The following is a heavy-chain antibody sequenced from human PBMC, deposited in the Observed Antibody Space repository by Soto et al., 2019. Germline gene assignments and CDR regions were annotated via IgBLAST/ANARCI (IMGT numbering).Heavy chain of an antibody. CDR3: AKDYGDWTGLYYSGMDV. CDR1: GFTFSSYG. D-gene: IGHD4-17*01. Sequence: QVRLVESGGGVVQPGRSLRLSCAASGFTFSSYGMHWVRQAPGKGLEWVAVIWYNGSDKKYADSVKGRFTMSRDNSEKTLYLQMNSLRAEDTAIYYCAKDYGDWTGLYYSGMDVWGQGTTVTVSS. J-gene: IGHJ6*02. CDR2: IWYNGSDK. V-gene: IGHV3-33*06.